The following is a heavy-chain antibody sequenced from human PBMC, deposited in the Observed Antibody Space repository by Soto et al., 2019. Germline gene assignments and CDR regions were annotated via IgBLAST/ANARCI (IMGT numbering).Heavy chain of an antibody. CDR1: GGSITSGGFY. D-gene: IGHD6-13*01. CDR2: IFHSGST. V-gene: IGHV4-31*03. CDR3: VRGGIAGNWFDP. J-gene: IGHJ5*02. Sequence: QVQLQESGPGLVKPSQTLSLTCSVSGGSITSGGFYWSWIRQHPEKGLEWIAYIFHSGSTDFNPYLKGRIIISADTSKNKFSLKLTSVTAADTAVYYCVRGGIAGNWFDPWGQGTLVTVSS.